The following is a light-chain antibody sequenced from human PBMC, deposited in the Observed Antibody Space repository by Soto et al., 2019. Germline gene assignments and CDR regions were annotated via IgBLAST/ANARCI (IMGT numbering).Light chain of an antibody. V-gene: IGKV1-5*03. Sequence: DIQMTQSPSTLSASVGDRVTITCRASQSINSRLAWYQQKQGKAPNLLICKASSLESGVPSRFSGSGSGTEFTLTISSLQPDDFATYYCQQYNNYWTFGQGTKVEIK. CDR3: QQYNNYWT. CDR2: KAS. J-gene: IGKJ1*01. CDR1: QSINSR.